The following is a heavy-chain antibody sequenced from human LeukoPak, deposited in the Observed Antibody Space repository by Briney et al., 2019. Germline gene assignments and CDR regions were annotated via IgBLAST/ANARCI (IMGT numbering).Heavy chain of an antibody. Sequence: KASETLSLTCTVSGGSISSSSYYWGWIRQPPGKGLEWIGSIYYSGSTYYNPSLKSRVTISVDTSKNQFSLKLSSVTAADTAVYYCARKSIAVAPHAPDYYYYYMDVWGKGTTVTVSS. J-gene: IGHJ6*03. V-gene: IGHV4-39*07. CDR3: ARKSIAVAPHAPDYYYYYMDV. CDR2: IYYSGST. D-gene: IGHD6-19*01. CDR1: GGSISSSSYY.